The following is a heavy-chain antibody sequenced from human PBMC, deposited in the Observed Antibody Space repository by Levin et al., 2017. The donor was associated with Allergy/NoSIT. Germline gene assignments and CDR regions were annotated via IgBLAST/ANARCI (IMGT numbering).Heavy chain of an antibody. CDR3: AKVDTAMALGYFDY. Sequence: GESLKISCAASGFTFSSYAMSWVRQAPGKGLEWVSAISGSGGSTYYADSVKGRFTISRDNSKNTLYLQMNSLRAEDTAVYYCAKVDTAMALGYFDYWGQGTLVTVSS. J-gene: IGHJ4*02. D-gene: IGHD5-18*01. CDR2: ISGSGGST. CDR1: GFTFSSYA. V-gene: IGHV3-23*01.